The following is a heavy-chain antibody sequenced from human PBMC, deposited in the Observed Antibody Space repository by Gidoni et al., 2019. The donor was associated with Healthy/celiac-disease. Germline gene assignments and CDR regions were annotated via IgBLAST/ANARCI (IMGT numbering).Heavy chain of an antibody. CDR3: ARADVVVPAAMLLSGMDV. V-gene: IGHV3-7*03. CDR2: IKQDGSEK. CDR1: GFTFSSYW. Sequence: EVQLVESGGGLVQPGGSLRLSCAASGFTFSSYWMSWVRQAHGKGLEWVANIKQDGSEKYYVDSVKGRFTISRDNAKNSLYLQMNSLRAEDTAVYYCARADVVVPAAMLLSGMDVWGQGTTVTVSS. D-gene: IGHD2-2*01. J-gene: IGHJ6*02.